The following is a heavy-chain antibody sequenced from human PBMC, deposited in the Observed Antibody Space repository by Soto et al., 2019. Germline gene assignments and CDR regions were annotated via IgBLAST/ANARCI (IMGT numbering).Heavy chain of an antibody. V-gene: IGHV1-2*02. CDR3: ARHTGSNSLFDS. D-gene: IGHD1-26*01. J-gene: IGHJ4*02. CDR2: INPKSGYT. CDR1: GYTFTGDY. Sequence: ASVKVSCKASGYTFTGDYLHWVRQAPGQGLEWMAWINPKSGYTKSAQKFQARVTLTRDTSISTAYMELRSLRSEDTAVYFCARHTGSNSLFDSWGQGTLVTVSS.